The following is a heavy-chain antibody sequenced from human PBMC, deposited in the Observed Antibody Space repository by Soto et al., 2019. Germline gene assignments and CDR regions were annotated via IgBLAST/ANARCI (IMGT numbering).Heavy chain of an antibody. CDR3: AISVDLYPDFNY. Sequence: QVQLVQSGAEAKKPGTSVKVSCKASGGTFSSDSFSWVRQAPGQALEWMGGIIPIFDTPIYAQKFQARVTITPDDSTGTAYPSLSTLISGDTAVYYCAISVDLYPDFNYLGPGSLATVSS. CDR1: GGTFSSDS. J-gene: IGHJ4*02. CDR2: IIPIFDTP. V-gene: IGHV1-69*05.